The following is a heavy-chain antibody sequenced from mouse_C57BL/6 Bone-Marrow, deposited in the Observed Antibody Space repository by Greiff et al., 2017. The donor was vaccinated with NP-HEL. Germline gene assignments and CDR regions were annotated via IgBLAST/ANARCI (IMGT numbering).Heavy chain of an antibody. V-gene: IGHV1-80*01. CDR3: ARVSLLLLRYCDY. J-gene: IGHJ2*01. CDR2: IYPGDGDT. Sequence: VKLQQSGAELVKPGASVKISCKASGYAFSSYWMNWVKQRPGKGLEWIGQIYPGDGDTNYNGKFKGKATLTADKSSSTAYMQLSSLTSEDSAVYFCARVSLLLLRYCDYWGQGTTLSVSS. CDR1: GYAFSSYW. D-gene: IGHD1-1*01.